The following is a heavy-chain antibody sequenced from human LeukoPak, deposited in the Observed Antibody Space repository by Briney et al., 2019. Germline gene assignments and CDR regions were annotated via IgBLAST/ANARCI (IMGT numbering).Heavy chain of an antibody. CDR2: ISSSGSTI. Sequence: GGSLRLSCAASGFTFSDYYMSWIRQAPGKGLEWVSYISSSGSTIYYADSVKGRFTISRDNAKNSLYLQMNSLRAEDTAVYYCARNSPVLLWFGELPGAFDYWGQGTLVTVSS. CDR3: ARNSPVLLWFGELPGAFDY. D-gene: IGHD3-10*01. CDR1: GFTFSDYY. J-gene: IGHJ4*02. V-gene: IGHV3-11*01.